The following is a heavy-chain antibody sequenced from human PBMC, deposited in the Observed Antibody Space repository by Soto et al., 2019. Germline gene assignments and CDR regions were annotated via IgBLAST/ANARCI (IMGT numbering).Heavy chain of an antibody. V-gene: IGHV3-23*01. Sequence: GSLRLSCAASGFTFSTSAMSWVRQPPGKGLEWVSSIGAAGASVYHADSVKGRFSVSRDNSKNTLYLQMNRLRAEDTAVYFCARFQEDCGGGNCYPAFDYWGRGALVTVSS. D-gene: IGHD2-15*01. J-gene: IGHJ4*02. CDR2: IGAAGASV. CDR1: GFTFSTSA. CDR3: ARFQEDCGGGNCYPAFDY.